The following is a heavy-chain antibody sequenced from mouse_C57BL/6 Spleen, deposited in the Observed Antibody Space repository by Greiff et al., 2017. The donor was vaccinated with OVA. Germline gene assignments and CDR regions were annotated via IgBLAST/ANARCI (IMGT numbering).Heavy chain of an antibody. CDR1: GFSLTRYG. J-gene: IGHJ2*01. CDR2: ILSGGST. D-gene: IGHD2-4*01. Sequence: QVQLQQSGPGLVQPSQSLSITCTVSGFSLTRYGVHWVRQSPGKGLEWLGVILSGGSTDSTAAFISRLSISQANSKSQVFFKMNSLQAEDTAIYYCARNSGDYPDDWGQGTTRTVSS. CDR3: ARNSGDYPDD. V-gene: IGHV2-2*01.